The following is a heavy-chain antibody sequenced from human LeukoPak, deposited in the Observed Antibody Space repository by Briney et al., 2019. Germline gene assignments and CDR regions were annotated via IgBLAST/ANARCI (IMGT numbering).Heavy chain of an antibody. CDR1: GGTFSSYA. Sequence: GASVKVSCKASGGTFSSYAISWVRQAPGQGLEWMGRIIPILGIANYAQKLQGRVTITADKSTSTAYMELSSLRSEDTAAYYCASAYCSGGSCYSGGFDYWGQGTLVTVSS. V-gene: IGHV1-69*04. D-gene: IGHD2-15*01. J-gene: IGHJ4*02. CDR2: IIPILGIA. CDR3: ASAYCSGGSCYSGGFDY.